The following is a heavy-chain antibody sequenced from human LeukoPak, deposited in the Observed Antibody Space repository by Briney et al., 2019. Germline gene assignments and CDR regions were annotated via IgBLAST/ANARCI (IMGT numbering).Heavy chain of an antibody. D-gene: IGHD2-8*01. Sequence: PSETLSLTCTVSGGSISSYYWSWIRQPPGKGLEWIGYIYYSGSTNYNPSLKSRVTISVDTSKNQFSLKLSSVTAADTAVYYCARVGGEMVYASLYYYYMDVWGKGTTVTVSS. CDR3: ARVGGEMVYASLYYYYMDV. V-gene: IGHV4-59*01. CDR2: IYYSGST. J-gene: IGHJ6*03. CDR1: GGSISSYY.